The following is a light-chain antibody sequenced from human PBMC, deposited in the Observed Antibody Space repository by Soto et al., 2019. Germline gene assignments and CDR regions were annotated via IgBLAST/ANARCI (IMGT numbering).Light chain of an antibody. V-gene: IGLV2-14*01. CDR1: SSDVGGYNY. CDR3: RSYTSSSPLVV. CDR2: EVN. J-gene: IGLJ2*01. Sequence: QSALTQPASVSGSPGQSITISCTGTSSDVGGYNYVSWYQQHPGKAPKLMIYEVNNRPSGVSNRFAGSKSCNTASLTISGIQAKDEADYYCRSYTSSSPLVVFGGGTQLTVL.